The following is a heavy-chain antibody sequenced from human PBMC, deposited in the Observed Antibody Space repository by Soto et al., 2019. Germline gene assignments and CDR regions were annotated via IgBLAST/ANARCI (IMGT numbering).Heavy chain of an antibody. J-gene: IGHJ4*02. Sequence: SPRLSCQASGFTFSSYGMHWVRQAPGKGLEWVALISYDGSNKYYADSVKGRFTISRDNSKNTQFLQMSSLRAEDTAMYYCAKQGAYGENDYWGQGP. D-gene: IGHD5-12*01. V-gene: IGHV3-30*18. CDR3: AKQGAYGENDY. CDR1: GFTFSSYG. CDR2: ISYDGSNK.